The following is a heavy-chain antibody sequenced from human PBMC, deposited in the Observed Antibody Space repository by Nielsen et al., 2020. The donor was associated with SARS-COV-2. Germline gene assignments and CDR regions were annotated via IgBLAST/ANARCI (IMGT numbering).Heavy chain of an antibody. Sequence: GESLKISCAASGFTFSDYYMSWIRQAPGKGLEWVSYISSSGSTIYYADSVKGRFTISRDNAKNSLYLQMNSLRAEDTAVYYCARDPGRRRITIFGVVISGMDVWGQGTMVTVSS. CDR2: ISSSGSTI. D-gene: IGHD3-3*01. CDR3: ARDPGRRRITIFGVVISGMDV. V-gene: IGHV3-11*01. J-gene: IGHJ6*02. CDR1: GFTFSDYY.